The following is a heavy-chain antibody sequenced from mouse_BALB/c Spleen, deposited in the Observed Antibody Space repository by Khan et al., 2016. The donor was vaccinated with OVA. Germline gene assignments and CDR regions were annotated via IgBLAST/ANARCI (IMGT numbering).Heavy chain of an antibody. CDR3: ARSGTGSFLY. CDR2: IYPGRGNT. CDR1: GYTFSDYY. V-gene: IGHV1-77*01. D-gene: IGHD4-1*01. J-gene: IGHJ3*01. Sequence: QVQLQQSGAELARPGASVKLSRKASGYTFSDYYINWVKQRTGQGLEWIGEIYPGRGNTYYNEKFKGKATLTADKSSSTAYMQFSSLTSEDSAVYFCARSGTGSFLYWGQGTLVTVSA.